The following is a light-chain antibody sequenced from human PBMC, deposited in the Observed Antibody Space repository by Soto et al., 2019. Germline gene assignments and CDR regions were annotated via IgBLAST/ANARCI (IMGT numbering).Light chain of an antibody. CDR1: QSVSSSY. Sequence: EIVLTQSPGTLSLSPGERATLSCRASQSVSSSYLAWYQQKPGQAPRLLIYDASGRAAGVPDRFSGSGSGTDFTLTISRLEPEDFAVYYCQQYGGSSRTFGQGTKVEIK. CDR3: QQYGGSSRT. CDR2: DAS. V-gene: IGKV3-20*01. J-gene: IGKJ1*01.